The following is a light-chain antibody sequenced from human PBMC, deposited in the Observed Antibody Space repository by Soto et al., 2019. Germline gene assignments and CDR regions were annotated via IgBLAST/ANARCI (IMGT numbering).Light chain of an antibody. V-gene: IGLV2-14*03. Sequence: GSPGQSITISCTGTSSDVGGYNYVSWYQHHPGKAPKLMIFDVSNRPSGVSNRFSGSKSGNTASLTISGLQPEDEADYYCSSYTTSNTRQIVFGTGTKVTVL. CDR2: DVS. J-gene: IGLJ1*01. CDR3: SSYTTSNTRQIV. CDR1: SSDVGGYNY.